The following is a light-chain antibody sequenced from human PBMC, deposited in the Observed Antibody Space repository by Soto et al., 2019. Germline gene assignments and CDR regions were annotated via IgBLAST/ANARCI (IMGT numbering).Light chain of an antibody. J-gene: IGKJ4*01. CDR1: QSIANY. Sequence: DFQMTQSPCSLYAPVGDRVTIICRASQSIANYLNWYQQKPGKAPRLLIYSASTLQSGVPSRFSVSGSGTDFTLTISSLQPEDCAAYFCQQTYRAPPTFGGGTKVEIK. CDR2: SAS. CDR3: QQTYRAPPT. V-gene: IGKV1-39*01.